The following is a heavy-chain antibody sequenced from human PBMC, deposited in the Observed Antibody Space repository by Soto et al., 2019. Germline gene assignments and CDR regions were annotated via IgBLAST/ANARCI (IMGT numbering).Heavy chain of an antibody. Sequence: SETLSLTCSVSGDSISTSYYYWGWSRQPPGKGRVWIMHLFNSGGTYYNPYLKSSVSVSVDTSKNVFSLKLTSITAADTAIYCCTRRGGGDYLFDSWGQGILVTVSS. CDR1: GDSISTSYYY. D-gene: IGHD4-17*01. V-gene: IGHV4-39*07. J-gene: IGHJ4*02. CDR3: TRRGGGDYLFDS. CDR2: LFNSGGT.